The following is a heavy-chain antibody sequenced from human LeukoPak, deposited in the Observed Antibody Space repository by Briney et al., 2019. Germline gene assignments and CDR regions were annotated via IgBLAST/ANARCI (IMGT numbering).Heavy chain of an antibody. J-gene: IGHJ4*02. Sequence: PGGSLRLSCAASGFTFSNYAMSWVRQAPGKGLEWVSAVSGNGVSTYYADSVKGRFTISRVNSKNTLYLQMNSLRAEDTAVYYCAKMGGSSHLYYFDYWGQGTLVTVSS. CDR3: AKMGGSSHLYYFDY. D-gene: IGHD2-2*01. CDR1: GFTFSNYA. CDR2: VSGNGVST. V-gene: IGHV3-23*01.